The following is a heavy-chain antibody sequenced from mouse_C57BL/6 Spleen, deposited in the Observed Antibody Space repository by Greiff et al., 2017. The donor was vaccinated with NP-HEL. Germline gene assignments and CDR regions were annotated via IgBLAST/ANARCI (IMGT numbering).Heavy chain of an antibody. CDR3: ARVGYDGYSAWFAY. Sequence: EVHLQQSGPELVKPGASVKISCKASGYSFTGYYMNWVKQSPEKSLEWIGEINPSTGGTTYNQKFKAKATLTVDKSSSTAYMQLKSLTSEDSAVYYCARVGYDGYSAWFAYWGQGTLVTVSA. J-gene: IGHJ3*01. D-gene: IGHD2-3*01. CDR2: INPSTGGT. CDR1: GYSFTGYY. V-gene: IGHV1-42*01.